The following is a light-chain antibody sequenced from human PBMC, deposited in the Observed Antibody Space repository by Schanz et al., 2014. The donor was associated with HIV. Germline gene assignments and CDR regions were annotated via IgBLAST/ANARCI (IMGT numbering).Light chain of an antibody. V-gene: IGKV3-20*01. J-gene: IGKJ3*01. Sequence: EIVLTQSPGTLSLSPGDRATLSCRASQSVSNRYLAWYQQTRGQAPRLLIYGASSRATGVPDRFSGSGSGTYFTLTINRLEPEDCAVYYCQQYGSSGTFGPGTKVHIQ. CDR3: QQYGSSGT. CDR1: QSVSNRY. CDR2: GAS.